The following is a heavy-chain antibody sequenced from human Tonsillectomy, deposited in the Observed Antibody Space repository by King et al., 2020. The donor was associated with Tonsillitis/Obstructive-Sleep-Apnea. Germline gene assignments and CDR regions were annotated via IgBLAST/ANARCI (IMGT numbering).Heavy chain of an antibody. V-gene: IGHV1-18*01. CDR1: GYTFTSYG. CDR2: ISAYNGNT. Sequence: VQLVESGAEVKKPGASVKVSCKPSGYTFTSYGISWVRQAPGQGLEWMGWISAYNGNTNYAQKFQGRVTMTTDISTSTAYMELRSLRSDDTAVYYCARVNYDSSGYYDGFDYGGQGTLVTVSS. J-gene: IGHJ4*02. CDR3: ARVNYDSSGYYDGFDY. D-gene: IGHD3-22*01.